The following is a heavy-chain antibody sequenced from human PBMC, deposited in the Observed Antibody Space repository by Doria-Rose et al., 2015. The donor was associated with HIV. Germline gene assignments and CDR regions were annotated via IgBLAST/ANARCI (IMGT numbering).Heavy chain of an antibody. D-gene: IGHD6-13*01. V-gene: IGHV2-26*01. CDR1: GVSLSSPGMG. CDR3: ARIKSSRWYHKYYFDF. Sequence: SGPVLVKPTETLTLTCTVSGVSLSSPGMGVSWIRQPPGKALEWLANIFSDDERSYKTYLKSRLTISRGTSKSQVVLTMTDMDPVDTATYYCARIKSSRWYHKYYFDFWGQGTLVIVS. J-gene: IGHJ4*02. CDR2: IFSDDER.